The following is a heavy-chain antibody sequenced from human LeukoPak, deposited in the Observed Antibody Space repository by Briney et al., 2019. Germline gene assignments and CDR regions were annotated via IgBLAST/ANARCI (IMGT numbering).Heavy chain of an antibody. CDR3: ARHKAVAAAGTRGFYNWFDP. Sequence: SETLSLTCTVSGGSISSYYWSWIRQPAGKGLEWLGRIYTSGSTNYNPSLKSRVTMSVDTSKNQFSLKLSSVTAADTAVYYCARHKAVAAAGTRGFYNWFDPWGQGTLVTVSS. J-gene: IGHJ5*02. V-gene: IGHV4-4*07. CDR2: IYTSGST. D-gene: IGHD6-13*01. CDR1: GGSISSYY.